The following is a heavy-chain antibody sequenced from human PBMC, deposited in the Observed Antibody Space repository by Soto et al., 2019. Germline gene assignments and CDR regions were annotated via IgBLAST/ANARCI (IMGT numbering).Heavy chain of an antibody. CDR3: ARPAVTVYWYFDL. Sequence: PSETLSLTCTVSGGSISSSSYYWGWIRQPPGKGLEWIGSIYYSGSTYYNPSLKSRVTISVDTSKNQFSLKLSSVTAADTAVYYCARPAVTVYWYFDLWGRGTLVTVS. V-gene: IGHV4-39*01. CDR1: GGSISSSSYY. CDR2: IYYSGST. J-gene: IGHJ2*01. D-gene: IGHD4-17*01.